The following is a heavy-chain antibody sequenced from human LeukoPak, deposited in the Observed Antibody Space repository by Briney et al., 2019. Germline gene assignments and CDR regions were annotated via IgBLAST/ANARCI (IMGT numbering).Heavy chain of an antibody. V-gene: IGHV3-30*18. CDR3: AKGQEWSPTETFDY. CDR1: GFTFSRYG. CDR2: ISYDGSNK. J-gene: IGHJ4*02. Sequence: GGSLRLSCAASGFTFSRYGMHWVRQAPGKGLERVAVISYDGSNKYYADSVKGRFTISRDNSKNTLYLQMNSLRAEDTAVYYCAKGQEWSPTETFDYWGQGTLVTVSS. D-gene: IGHD3-3*01.